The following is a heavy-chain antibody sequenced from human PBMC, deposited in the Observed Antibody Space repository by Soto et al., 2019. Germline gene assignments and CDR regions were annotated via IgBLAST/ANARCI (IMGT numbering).Heavy chain of an antibody. CDR1: GGSFSGYY. CDR2: INHSGST. V-gene: IGHV4-34*01. D-gene: IGHD6-13*01. Sequence: SETLSLTCAVYGGSFSGYYWSWIRQPPGKGLEWIGEINHSGSTNYNPSLKSRVTISVDTSKNQFSLKLSSVTAADTAVYYCATHAYSSSWFDPWGQGTLVTVSP. CDR3: ATHAYSSSWFDP. J-gene: IGHJ5*02.